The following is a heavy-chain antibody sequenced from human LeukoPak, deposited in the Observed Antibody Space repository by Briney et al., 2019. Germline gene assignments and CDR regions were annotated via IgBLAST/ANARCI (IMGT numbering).Heavy chain of an antibody. J-gene: IGHJ4*02. CDR1: GFTFSSFS. Sequence: GGSLRLSCAASGFTFSSFSMNWVRQAPGKGLEWVSSITSSSNYIYYASSVRGRFTISRDNARNSLYLQMNSLRAEDTAVYYCARDLRLWGQGTLVTVSS. CDR2: ITSSSNYI. CDR3: ARDLRL. V-gene: IGHV3-21*01.